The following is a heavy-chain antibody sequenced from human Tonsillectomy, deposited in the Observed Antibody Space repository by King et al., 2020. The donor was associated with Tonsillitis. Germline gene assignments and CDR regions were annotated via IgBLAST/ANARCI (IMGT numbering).Heavy chain of an antibody. CDR2: IRFGSKSI. CDR1: GFTFRSYG. V-gene: IGHV3-48*04. D-gene: IGHD3-3*01. J-gene: IGHJ4*02. Sequence: VQLVESGGGLIQPGDSLRLSCVASGFTFRSYGLHWVRQSPGNGLEWLSYIRFGSKSIFYSDSVKGRFTISRYDSKNSVYLQMNSLRAEDTAVYYCVRDREWSLDQWGQGTLVTVS. CDR3: VRDREWSLDQ.